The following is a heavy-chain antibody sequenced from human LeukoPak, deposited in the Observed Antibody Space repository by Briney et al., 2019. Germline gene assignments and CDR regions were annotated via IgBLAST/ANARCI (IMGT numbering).Heavy chain of an antibody. CDR1: GFTFSKYG. CDR3: AKTNYDRTFDY. D-gene: IGHD4/OR15-4a*01. Sequence: PGGSLRLSCAASGFTFSKYGMSWVRQAPGKGLEWVSTISDSGDSTNYADSVKGRFTISRDNSKNTLYLQMNSLRAEDTAVYYCAKTNYDRTFDYWGQGTLVTVSS. J-gene: IGHJ4*02. CDR2: ISDSGDST. V-gene: IGHV3-23*01.